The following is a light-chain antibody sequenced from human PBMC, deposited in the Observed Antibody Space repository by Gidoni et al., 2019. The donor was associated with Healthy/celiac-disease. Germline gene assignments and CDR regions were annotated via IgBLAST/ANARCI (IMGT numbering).Light chain of an antibody. CDR1: SGSIASNY. CDR3: QSYDSSSWM. Sequence: NFMLTQHHPVSSSQGQTVTISCTRSSGSIASNYVQWYQQRPGSSPTTVIYEDNQRPSGVPDRFSGSIDSSSNSASLAISGLKTEDEADYYCQSYDSSSWMFGGGTKLTVL. V-gene: IGLV6-57*01. CDR2: EDN. J-gene: IGLJ3*02.